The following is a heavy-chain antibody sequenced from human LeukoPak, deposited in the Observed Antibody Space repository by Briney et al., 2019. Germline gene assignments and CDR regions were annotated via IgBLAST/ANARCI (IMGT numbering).Heavy chain of an antibody. D-gene: IGHD1-26*01. Sequence: GGSLRLSCAASGFTFSDHYMDWVRQAPGKGLEWVGRTRNKANSYTTEYAASGKGRFTISRDDSKNSLYLQMNSLKTEDTAVYYCARGRGSYVDYWGQGTLVTVSS. CDR1: GFTFSDHY. J-gene: IGHJ4*02. CDR3: ARGRGSYVDY. CDR2: TRNKANSYTT. V-gene: IGHV3-72*01.